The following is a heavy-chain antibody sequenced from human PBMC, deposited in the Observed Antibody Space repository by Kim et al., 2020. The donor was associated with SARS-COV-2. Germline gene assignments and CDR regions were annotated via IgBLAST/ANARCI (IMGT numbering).Heavy chain of an antibody. Sequence: GGSLRLSCTVSCAASGICFSDFSMNWVRQAPGKGLEWVSSISRTGKSIYYGDSVKGRFTTSRDNAKNSLYLQMYSLRAEDTAVYYCTRDRVGGGSYVYWG. D-gene: IGHD1-26*01. CDR2: ISRTGKSI. V-gene: IGHV3-21*01. CDR1: GICFSDFS. J-gene: IGHJ4*01. CDR3: TRDRVGGGSYVY.